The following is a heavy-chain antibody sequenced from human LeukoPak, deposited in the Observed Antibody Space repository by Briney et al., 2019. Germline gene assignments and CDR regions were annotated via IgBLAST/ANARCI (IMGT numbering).Heavy chain of an antibody. CDR3: AKDRNYGGSFYYFDY. J-gene: IGHJ4*02. CDR2: ISGSGGST. D-gene: IGHD4-23*01. CDR1: GFTVSSNY. Sequence: GGSLRLSCAASGFTVSSNYMSWVRQAPGKGLEWVSAISGSGGSTYYADSVKGRFTISRDNSKNTLYLQMNSLRAEDTAVYYCAKDRNYGGSFYYFDYWGQGTLVTVSS. V-gene: IGHV3-23*01.